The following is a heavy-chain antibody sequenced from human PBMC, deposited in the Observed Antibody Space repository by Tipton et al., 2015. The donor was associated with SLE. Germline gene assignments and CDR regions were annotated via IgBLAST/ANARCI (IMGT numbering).Heavy chain of an antibody. CDR3: ARERRGYFDY. CDR2: ISYDGSNK. J-gene: IGHJ4*02. V-gene: IGHV3-30*04. Sequence: SLRLSCAASGFTFSSYAMHWVRQAPGKGLEWVAGISYDGSNKYYADSVKGRFTISGDNSKNTLYLQMNSLRAEDTAVYYCARERRGYFDYWGQGTLVTVSS. D-gene: IGHD5-24*01. CDR1: GFTFSSYA.